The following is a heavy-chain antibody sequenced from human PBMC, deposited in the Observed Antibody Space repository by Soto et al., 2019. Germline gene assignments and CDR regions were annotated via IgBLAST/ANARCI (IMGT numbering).Heavy chain of an antibody. J-gene: IGHJ4*02. V-gene: IGHV4-31*03. CDR1: GGSISSGGYY. CDR3: ASVVVITKSLDY. D-gene: IGHD3-22*01. Sequence: SSETLSLTCTVSGGSISSGGYYWSWIRQHPGKGLEWIGYIYYSGSTYYNPSLKSRVTISVDTSKNQFSLKLSSVTAADTAVYYCASVVVITKSLDYWGQGTLGTVSS. CDR2: IYYSGST.